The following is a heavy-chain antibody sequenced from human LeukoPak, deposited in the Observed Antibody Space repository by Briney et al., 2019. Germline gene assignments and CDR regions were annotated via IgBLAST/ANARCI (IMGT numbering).Heavy chain of an antibody. J-gene: IGHJ4*02. CDR1: GFTFSSYW. V-gene: IGHV3-7*01. CDR2: IKQDGSEK. Sequence: GGSLRLSCAASGFTFSSYWMSWVRQAPGKGLEWVANIKQDGSEKYYVDSVKGRFTISRDNAKNSLYLQMNSLRAEDTAVYYCAREPHMAVAAADYWGQGTLVTVSS. D-gene: IGHD6-13*01. CDR3: AREPHMAVAAADY.